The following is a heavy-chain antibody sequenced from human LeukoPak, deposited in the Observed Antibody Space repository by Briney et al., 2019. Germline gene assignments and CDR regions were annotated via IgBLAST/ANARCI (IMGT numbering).Heavy chain of an antibody. Sequence: PGGSLRLSCAASGFTFSSYWMSWVRQAPGKGLEWVANIKQDGSEKYYVDSVKGRFTISGDNAKNTLYLQMNSLRAEDTAVYYCATRRLTGTTAPFDYWGQGTLVTVSS. CDR3: ATRRLTGTTAPFDY. J-gene: IGHJ4*02. CDR2: IKQDGSEK. CDR1: GFTFSSYW. D-gene: IGHD1-7*01. V-gene: IGHV3-7*03.